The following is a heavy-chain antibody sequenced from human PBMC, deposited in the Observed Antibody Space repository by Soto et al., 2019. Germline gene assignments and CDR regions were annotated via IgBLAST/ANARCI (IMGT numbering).Heavy chain of an antibody. CDR1: GYTFTSYG. Sequence: QVQLVQSGAEVKKLGPSVKVSSKASGYTFTSYGISWVRQPPGQGLEGMGGISAYNGNKNYAQKLQGRVTMTTDTSTSTAYMELRSLRSDDTAVYYCARDVLSSSWYSIRANYYYYGMDVWGQGTTVTVSS. D-gene: IGHD6-13*01. V-gene: IGHV1-18*01. J-gene: IGHJ6*02. CDR3: ARDVLSSSWYSIRANYYYYGMDV. CDR2: ISAYNGNK.